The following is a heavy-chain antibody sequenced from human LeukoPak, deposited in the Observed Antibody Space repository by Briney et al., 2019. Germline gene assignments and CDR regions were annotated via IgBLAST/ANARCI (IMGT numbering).Heavy chain of an antibody. J-gene: IGHJ2*01. V-gene: IGHV3-11*04. CDR3: AGSCTTGVCYGDWYFDL. CDR1: GFTFSDYY. D-gene: IGHD2-8*01. CDR2: ISSSGSTI. Sequence: KTGGSLRLSCAASGFTFSDYYMSWIRQAPGKGLEWVSYISSSGSTIYYADSVKGRFTISRDNAKKSLYLQMNSLRAEDTGVYYCAGSCTTGVCYGDWYFDLWGRGTPVTVSS.